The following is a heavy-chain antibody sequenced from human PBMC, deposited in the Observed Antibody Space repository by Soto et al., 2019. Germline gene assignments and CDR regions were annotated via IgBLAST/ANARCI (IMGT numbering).Heavy chain of an antibody. V-gene: IGHV3-33*01. J-gene: IGHJ6*03. CDR3: ARDATVTKEGDPRGYYYYYYYMDV. D-gene: IGHD4-17*01. CDR2: IWYDGSNK. CDR1: GFTFSSYG. Sequence: GGSLRLSCAASGFTFSSYGMHWVRQAPGKGLEWVAVIWYDGSNKYYADSVKGRFTISRDNSKNTLYLQMNSLRAEDTAVYYCARDATVTKEGDPRGYYYYYYYMDVWGKGTTVTVSS.